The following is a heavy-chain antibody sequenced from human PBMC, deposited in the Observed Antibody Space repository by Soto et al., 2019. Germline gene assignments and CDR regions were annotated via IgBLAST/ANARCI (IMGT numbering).Heavy chain of an antibody. Sequence: QVQLVQSGAEEKKPGASVKVSCKASGYTFTSYAMHWVRQAPGQRLEWMGWINAGNGNTKYSQKCQGRVTITRDTSASTAYMELSSLRSEDTAVYYCARSIVVVTALDYWGQGTLVTFSS. CDR3: ARSIVVVTALDY. V-gene: IGHV1-3*05. CDR1: GYTFTSYA. J-gene: IGHJ4*02. CDR2: INAGNGNT. D-gene: IGHD2-21*02.